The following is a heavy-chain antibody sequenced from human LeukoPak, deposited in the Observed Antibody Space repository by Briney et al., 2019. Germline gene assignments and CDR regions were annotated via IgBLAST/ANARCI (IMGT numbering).Heavy chain of an antibody. Sequence: GSSVKVSCKASGGTFSSYAISWVRQAPGQGLEWMGWISAYNGNTNYAQKLQGRVTMTTDTSTSTAYMELRSLRSDDTAVYYCAREGNNRGDTEYGMDVWGQGTTVTVSS. CDR2: ISAYNGNT. J-gene: IGHJ6*02. D-gene: IGHD1/OR15-1a*01. CDR3: AREGNNRGDTEYGMDV. CDR1: GGTFSSYA. V-gene: IGHV1-18*01.